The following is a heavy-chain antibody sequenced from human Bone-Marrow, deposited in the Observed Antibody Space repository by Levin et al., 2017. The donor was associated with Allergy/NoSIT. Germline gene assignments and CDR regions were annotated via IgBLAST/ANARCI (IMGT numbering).Heavy chain of an antibody. CDR2: IYYSGST. V-gene: IGHV4-39*01. CDR1: GGSISSSSYY. CDR3: ARLVRYFDWLGWFDP. D-gene: IGHD3-9*01. J-gene: IGHJ5*02. Sequence: PSETLSLTCTVSGGSISSSSYYWGWIRQPPGKGLEWIGSIYYSGSTYYNPSLKSRVTISVDTSKNQFSLKLSSVTAADTAVYYCARLVRYFDWLGWFDPWGQGTLVTVSS.